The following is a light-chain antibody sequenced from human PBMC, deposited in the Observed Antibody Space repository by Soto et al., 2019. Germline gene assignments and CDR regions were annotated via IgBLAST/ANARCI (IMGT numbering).Light chain of an antibody. CDR2: WAS. CDR1: QSVLFTSNNKNH. CDR3: QQYYISPWT. J-gene: IGKJ1*01. Sequence: DIVMTQSPDSLALSLGERATINCESSQSVLFTSNNKNHLAWYQQKPGQPPKLLIYWASTRESGVPDRFSGSGSGTDFTLTISGLQAEDVAFYYCQQYYISPWTFGQGTKVDNK. V-gene: IGKV4-1*01.